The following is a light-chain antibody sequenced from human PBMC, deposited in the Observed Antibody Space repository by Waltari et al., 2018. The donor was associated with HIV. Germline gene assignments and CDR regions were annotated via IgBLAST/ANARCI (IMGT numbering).Light chain of an antibody. CDR2: EVI. J-gene: IGLJ3*02. CDR3: CSYAGTYTYVL. V-gene: IGLV2-11*01. CDR1: SSDVGGYDS. Sequence: QSALTQSRSVSGSPGQSVTISCTGTSSDVGGYDSVSWYLQHPGKVPKLIIYEVIKRPPGVPDRFSGSKSGNTASLTISGLQTEDEADYFCCSYAGTYTYVLFGGGTKLTVL.